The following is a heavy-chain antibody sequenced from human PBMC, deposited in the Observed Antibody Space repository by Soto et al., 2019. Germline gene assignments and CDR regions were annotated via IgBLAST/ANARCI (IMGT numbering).Heavy chain of an antibody. CDR1: GFTFRTYA. V-gene: IGHV3-23*01. Sequence: GGSLRLSCTASGFTFRTYAMTWFRQAPGKGLEWVSAISGSGSTFYANSVKGRFTISRDNSRNTVSLQMHSLRAEDSAIYYCAKEKDYDFVWGSERDTSQYLGQGTLVTVSS. CDR3: AKEKDYDFVWGSERDTSQY. CDR2: ISGSGST. J-gene: IGHJ4*02. D-gene: IGHD3-16*01.